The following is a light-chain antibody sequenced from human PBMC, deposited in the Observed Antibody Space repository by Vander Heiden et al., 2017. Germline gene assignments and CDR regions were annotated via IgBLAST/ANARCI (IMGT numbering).Light chain of an antibody. V-gene: IGKV1-5*03. CDR2: KAS. CDR1: QNIDDW. CDR3: QHYISYPYT. Sequence: DIQMTQSPSTLSASVGDRVTITCRASQNIDDWVAWYQQKPGKAPKLLIHKASNLESGVPSRFSGSGSGTDFTLVLSSLQPDDVATYYCQHYISYPYTFGQGTKLEIK. J-gene: IGKJ2*01.